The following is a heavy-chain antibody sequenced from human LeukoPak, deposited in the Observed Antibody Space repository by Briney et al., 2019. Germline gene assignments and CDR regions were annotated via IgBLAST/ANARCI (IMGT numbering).Heavy chain of an antibody. Sequence: GGSLRLSCAASGFTFTSYSMNWVRQAPGKGLEWVSYMSSSSSTIYYADSVKGRFTISRDNAKNSLYLQMNSLRAEDTAVYYCARNAAVTSYDYNDYWGQGSLVTVSS. V-gene: IGHV3-48*01. CDR3: ARNAAVTSYDYNDY. CDR2: MSSSSSTI. D-gene: IGHD4-17*01. CDR1: GFTFTSYS. J-gene: IGHJ4*02.